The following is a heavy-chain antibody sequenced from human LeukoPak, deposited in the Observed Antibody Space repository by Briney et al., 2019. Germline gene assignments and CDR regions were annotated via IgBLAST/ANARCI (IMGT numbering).Heavy chain of an antibody. CDR2: ISSSSSYI. CDR1: GFTFSSYS. CDR3: ARDGELGSPADAFDI. Sequence: GGSLRLSCAASGFTFSSYSMNWVRQAPGKGLEWVSSISSSSSYIYYADSVKGRFTISRDNAKNSLYLQMNSLRAEATAVYYCARDGELGSPADAFDIWGQGTMVTVSS. V-gene: IGHV3-21*01. J-gene: IGHJ3*02. D-gene: IGHD1-26*01.